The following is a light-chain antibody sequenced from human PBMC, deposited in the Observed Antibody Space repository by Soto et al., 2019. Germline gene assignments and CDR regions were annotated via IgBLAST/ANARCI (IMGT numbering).Light chain of an antibody. J-gene: IGLJ3*02. CDR2: EVS. Sequence: QSALTQPPSASGSPGQSVTISCTGTSSDVGGYNYVSWYQQHPGKATKLMIYEVSKRPSGVPDRFSGSKSGNTASLTASGLQAEDESDYYCNSYAGSNNWVFGGGTKLTFL. CDR3: NSYAGSNNWV. CDR1: SSDVGGYNY. V-gene: IGLV2-8*01.